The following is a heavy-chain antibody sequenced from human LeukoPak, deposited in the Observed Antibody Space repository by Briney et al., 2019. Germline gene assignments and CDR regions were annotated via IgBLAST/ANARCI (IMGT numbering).Heavy chain of an antibody. J-gene: IGHJ5*02. D-gene: IGHD3-22*01. CDR1: GGSFSGYY. V-gene: IGHV4-34*01. CDR2: INHSGST. CDR3: ARGPALHYYDSSGYYHWFDP. Sequence: PSETLSLTCAVYGGSFSGYYWSWIRRPPGKGLEWIGEINHSGSTNYNPSLKSRVTISVDTSKNQSSLKLSSVTAADTAVYYCARGPALHYYDSSGYYHWFDPWGQGTLVTVSS.